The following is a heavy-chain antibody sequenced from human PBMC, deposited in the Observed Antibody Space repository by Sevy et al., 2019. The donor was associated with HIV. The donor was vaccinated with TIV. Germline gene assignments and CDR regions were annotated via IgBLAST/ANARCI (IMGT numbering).Heavy chain of an antibody. J-gene: IGHJ4*02. CDR1: RFTFSDYA. D-gene: IGHD3-10*01. CDR2: ISYDGDNR. CDR3: ARGGTYYGSGTFSASDY. V-gene: IGHV3-30-3*01. Sequence: GSLRLSCAASRFTFSDYALHWVRQAPDKGLEWVAVISYDGDNRSYGDSVKGRFTISRDNSKNTLFLQMNSLRVEDTAVYYCARGGTYYGSGTFSASDYWGQGTLVTVSS.